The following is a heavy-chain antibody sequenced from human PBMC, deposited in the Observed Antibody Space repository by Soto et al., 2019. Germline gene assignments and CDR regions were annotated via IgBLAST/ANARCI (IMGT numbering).Heavy chain of an antibody. Sequence: QVQLVESGGGVVQPGRSLRLSCAAFGFTFSSSAMHWVRQAPGKGLEWVAVISNTGGNKYYADSAKGRFTISRDNSKNTLYLQMNSLRVEDTAVYYCAGSGATLTIGGGFFDYWGQVTPVTVSS. D-gene: IGHD1-26*01. CDR2: ISNTGGNK. J-gene: IGHJ4*02. V-gene: IGHV3-30-3*01. CDR3: AGSGATLTIGGGFFDY. CDR1: GFTFSSSA.